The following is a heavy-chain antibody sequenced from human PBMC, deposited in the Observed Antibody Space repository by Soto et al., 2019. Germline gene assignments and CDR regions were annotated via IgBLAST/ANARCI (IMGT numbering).Heavy chain of an antibody. J-gene: IGHJ5*02. D-gene: IGHD6-13*01. CDR2: IKQDGSEK. CDR3: ARDSIIAAAGTGWFDP. V-gene: IGHV3-7*03. CDR1: GFTFSSYW. Sequence: GGSLRLSCAASGFTFSSYWMSWVRQAPGKGLEWVANIKQDGSEKYYVDSVKGRFTISRDNAKNSLYLQMNSPRAEDTAVYYCARDSIIAAAGTGWFDPWGQGTLVTVSS.